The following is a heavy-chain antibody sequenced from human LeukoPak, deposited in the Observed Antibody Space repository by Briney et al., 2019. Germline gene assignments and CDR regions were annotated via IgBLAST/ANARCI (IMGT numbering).Heavy chain of an antibody. CDR3: ASPKENNDYYFDY. V-gene: IGHV1-69*13. J-gene: IGHJ4*02. Sequence: SSVKVSFKASGGTFRNYALSWVRQAPGQRLEWMGGRIPLFGRAEYAQKFQGRVTIIADEATNTAYLELSSLTSDDTAIYYCASPKENNDYYFDYWGQGTLVTVST. CDR1: GGTFRNYA. D-gene: IGHD1/OR15-1a*01. CDR2: RIPLFGRA.